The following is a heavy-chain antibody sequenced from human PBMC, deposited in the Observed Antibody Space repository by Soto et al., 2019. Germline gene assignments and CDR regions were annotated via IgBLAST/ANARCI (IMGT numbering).Heavy chain of an antibody. V-gene: IGHV3-11*01. J-gene: IGHJ6*03. Sequence: GGSLRLSCAASGFTFSDYYMSWIRQAPGKGLEWVSYISSSGSTIYYADSVKGRFTISRDNTKNSLYLQMNSLRAEDTAVYYCARDDIVVVPAAIGPVKKSYYYYYMDVWGKGTTVTVSS. D-gene: IGHD2-2*01. CDR1: GFTFSDYY. CDR3: ARDDIVVVPAAIGPVKKSYYYYYMDV. CDR2: ISSSGSTI.